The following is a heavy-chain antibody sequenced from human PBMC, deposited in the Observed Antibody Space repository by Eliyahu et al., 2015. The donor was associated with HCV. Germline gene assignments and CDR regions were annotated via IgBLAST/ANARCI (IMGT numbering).Heavy chain of an antibody. Sequence: EVQLVESGGGLVQPGRSLRLSCTGSGFIFGDYAMSWFRQAPGKGLEGVGFIRSKPYGGTTEYAASVKGRFTISRDDSKNIAYLQMNSLKTEDTAVYYCSKAGGSGSNFDYWGQGTLVTVSS. D-gene: IGHD3-10*01. CDR1: GFIFGDYA. V-gene: IGHV3-49*03. J-gene: IGHJ4*02. CDR3: SKAGGSGSNFDY. CDR2: IRSKPYGGTT.